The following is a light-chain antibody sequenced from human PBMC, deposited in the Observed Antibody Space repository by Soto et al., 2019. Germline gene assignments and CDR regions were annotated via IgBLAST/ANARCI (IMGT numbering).Light chain of an antibody. CDR1: QSVSSSY. V-gene: IGKV3-20*01. CDR3: QQYGSSPPEIT. CDR2: GAS. J-gene: IGKJ5*01. Sequence: IVLTQSPETLSLSPGERATLPCRASQSVSSSYLAWYQQRPGQAPRLLIYGASSRATGIPDRFSGSGSGTDFTLTISRLEPEDFAVYYCQQYGSSPPEITFGQGTRLEIK.